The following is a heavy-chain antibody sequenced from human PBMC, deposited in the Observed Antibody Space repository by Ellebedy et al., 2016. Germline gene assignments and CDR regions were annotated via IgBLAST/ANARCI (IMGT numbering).Heavy chain of an antibody. CDR3: ARLPSGNIFGYFDY. CDR2: ISFSGFS. V-gene: IGHV4-61*01. CDR1: GYSISTGYA. D-gene: IGHD5-18*01. J-gene: IGHJ4*02. Sequence: SETLSLTCTVSGYSISTGYAWGWIRQPPGKGLEWIGYISFSGFSKYNPSIKSRVTISGDTSKSEFSLNLSSVTAADTAVYYCARLPSGNIFGYFDYWGQGILVTVSS.